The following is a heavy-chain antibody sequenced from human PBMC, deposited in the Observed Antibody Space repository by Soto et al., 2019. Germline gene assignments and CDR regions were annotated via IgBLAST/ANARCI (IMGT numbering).Heavy chain of an antibody. J-gene: IGHJ4*02. CDR2: ISASNGNT. D-gene: IGHD6-19*01. V-gene: IGHV3-23*01. CDR3: AKDPHASVAGIGY. CDR1: GFTFSSYA. Sequence: GGSLRLSCAASGFTFSSYAMSWVRQAPGKGLEWVSVISASNGNTYYADSVKGRFTISRDNSKNTLYLQMNSLRADDTAVYYCAKDPHASVAGIGYWGQGTLVTVSS.